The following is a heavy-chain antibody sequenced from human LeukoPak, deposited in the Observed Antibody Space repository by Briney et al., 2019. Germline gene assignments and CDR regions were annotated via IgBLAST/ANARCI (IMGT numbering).Heavy chain of an antibody. CDR2: IDPNSGGT. J-gene: IGHJ4*02. V-gene: IGHV1-2*02. Sequence: ASVTVSCKASGYTFTGKFIHWVRQAPGQGLEWMGWIDPNSGGTDYAQKFRGRVTMTRDTSNSTAYMDLSSLISDDTAVYYCARDREGLAYFDYWGQGTLVTVSS. CDR1: GYTFTGKF. D-gene: IGHD3/OR15-3a*01. CDR3: ARDREGLAYFDY.